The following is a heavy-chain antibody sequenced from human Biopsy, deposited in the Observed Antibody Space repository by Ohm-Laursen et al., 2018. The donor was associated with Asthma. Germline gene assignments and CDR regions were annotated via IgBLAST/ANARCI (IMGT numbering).Heavy chain of an antibody. CDR1: PGSFSGFF. CDR2: TNERGVT. V-gene: IGHV4-34*01. J-gene: IGHJ6*02. CDR3: ARGPELDV. Sequence: PGTLSLTCNVSPGSFSGFFWTWIRQSPGKGLEWIGETNERGVTNNNPSLKSRVIISIDTYWNRVSLKLTSATAADTAVYYCARGPELDVWGQGTTVTVSS.